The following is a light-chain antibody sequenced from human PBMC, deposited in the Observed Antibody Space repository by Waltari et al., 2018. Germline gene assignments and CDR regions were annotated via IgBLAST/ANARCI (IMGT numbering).Light chain of an antibody. CDR1: ELGDKY. Sequence: SYELTQPPSLSVSPGQTASITCSGAELGDKYNSWYQQKPGQSPVLVIYEDIKRPSGIPERFSGSNSGTTATLTISGTQAMDEADYYCQTWVRSSGVFGGGTKLTVL. V-gene: IGLV3-1*01. J-gene: IGLJ3*02. CDR2: EDI. CDR3: QTWVRSSGV.